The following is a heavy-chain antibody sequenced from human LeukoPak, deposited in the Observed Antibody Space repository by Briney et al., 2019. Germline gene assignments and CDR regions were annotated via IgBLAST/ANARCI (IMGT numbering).Heavy chain of an antibody. J-gene: IGHJ4*02. V-gene: IGHV1-69*13. CDR3: ARDSPCGGGSCYSLRY. CDR1: GYTFTSYG. D-gene: IGHD2-15*01. CDR2: IIPIFGTA. Sequence: GASVKVSCKASGYTFTSYGISWVRQAPGQGLEWMGGIIPIFGTANYAQKFQGRVTITADESTSTAYMELSSLRSEDTAVYYCARDSPCGGGSCYSLRYWGQGSLVTVSS.